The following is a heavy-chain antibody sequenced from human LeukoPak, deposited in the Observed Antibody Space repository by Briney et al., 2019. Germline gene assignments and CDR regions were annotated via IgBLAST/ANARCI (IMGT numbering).Heavy chain of an antibody. Sequence: ASVKVSCKASGGTFSDYAIGWVRQAPGQGLEWMGAIIIFFGTANYAQKFQGRVTITTDESTSTAYMDLSSLRSEDTAVYYCARGDTNNWYSFDYWGQGTLVTVSS. CDR3: ARGDTNNWYSFDY. D-gene: IGHD2-21*01. CDR1: GGTFSDYA. V-gene: IGHV1-69*05. CDR2: IIIFFGTA. J-gene: IGHJ4*02.